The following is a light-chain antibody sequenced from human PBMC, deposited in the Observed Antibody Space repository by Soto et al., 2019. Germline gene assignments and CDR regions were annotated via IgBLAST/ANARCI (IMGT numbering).Light chain of an antibody. CDR2: DDN. V-gene: IGLV1-40*03. CDR3: QSYDSSLSAVV. Sequence: SALTQPPSVSGAPGQRVTISCTGDNSNIGTGYDVHWYQHLPGTAPKLLIYDDNNRPSGVPDRFSGSKSGASASLAITGLQAEDEADYYCQSYDSSLSAVVFGGGTKVTVL. CDR1: NSNIGTGYD. J-gene: IGLJ2*01.